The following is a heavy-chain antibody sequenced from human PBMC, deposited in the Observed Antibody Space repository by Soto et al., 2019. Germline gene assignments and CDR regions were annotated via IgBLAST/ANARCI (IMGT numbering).Heavy chain of an antibody. J-gene: IGHJ5*01. D-gene: IGHD2-15*01. CDR1: GFSLSTSGVG. V-gene: IGHV2-5*02. Sequence: SGPTLVNPTQTLTLTCTFSGFSLSTSGVGVGWIRQPPGKALEWLALIYWDDDKRYSPSLKTRLSITKDTSKKQVVATMTNMDPVDTATYYCARQVRYCSGNGCPNLFDSWGQGTLVTVSS. CDR3: ARQVRYCSGNGCPNLFDS. CDR2: IYWDDDK.